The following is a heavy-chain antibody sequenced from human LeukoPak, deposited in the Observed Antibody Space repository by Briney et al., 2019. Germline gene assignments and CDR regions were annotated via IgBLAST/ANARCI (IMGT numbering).Heavy chain of an antibody. CDR1: GYTFTSYD. CDR3: ARGTGFSSSWSYYYGMGV. V-gene: IGHV1-8*01. J-gene: IGHJ6*02. D-gene: IGHD6-13*01. Sequence: ASVKVSCKASGYTFTSYDINWVRQATGQGREWMGWMNPNSGNTGYAQKFQGRVTMTRNTSISTAYMELSSLRSEDTAVYYCARGTGFSSSWSYYYGMGVWGQGTTVTVSS. CDR2: MNPNSGNT.